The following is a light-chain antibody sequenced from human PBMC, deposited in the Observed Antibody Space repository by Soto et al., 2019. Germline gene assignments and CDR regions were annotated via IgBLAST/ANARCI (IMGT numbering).Light chain of an antibody. CDR1: QSVSTNY. V-gene: IGKV3-20*01. Sequence: IVLTQAPGSRFLSPGERATLSCRASQSVSTNYLAWYQQKPGQAHRLLIYGASNRATGIPDRFSGSGSGTDFTLTISRLEPEDFAVYYCQQYGSSGTFGQGTKVDIK. CDR3: QQYGSSGT. CDR2: GAS. J-gene: IGKJ1*01.